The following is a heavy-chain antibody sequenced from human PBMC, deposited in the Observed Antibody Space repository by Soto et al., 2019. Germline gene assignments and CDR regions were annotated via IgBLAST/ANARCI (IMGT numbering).Heavy chain of an antibody. Sequence: QVQLVQSGAEVKKPGASVKVSCKASGYTFTSYDINWVRQATGQGLEWMGWMNPNSGNTGYAQKFQGRVTRTRNTTISTAYMWLSSLRYEDTAVYYCTREYSSGWSKDWGQGTLVNVSS. D-gene: IGHD6-19*01. CDR2: MNPNSGNT. J-gene: IGHJ4*02. CDR1: GYTFTSYD. V-gene: IGHV1-8*01. CDR3: TREYSSGWSKD.